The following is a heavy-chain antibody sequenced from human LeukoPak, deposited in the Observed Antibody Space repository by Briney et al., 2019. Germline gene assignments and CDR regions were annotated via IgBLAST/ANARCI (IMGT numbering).Heavy chain of an antibody. J-gene: IGHJ4*02. CDR1: GYTFSGYY. D-gene: IGHD7-27*01. CDR3: ARGGKSELGTCDF. CDR2: IDPNSGGA. Sequence: ASVKVSCKASGYTFSGYYMNWVRQAPGQGLEWMGWIDPNSGGAIYAQNFQGRVTMTRDTSTNTAYMELRSLKSDDTAVYFCARGGKSELGTCDFWGQGTLVTVSS. V-gene: IGHV1-2*02.